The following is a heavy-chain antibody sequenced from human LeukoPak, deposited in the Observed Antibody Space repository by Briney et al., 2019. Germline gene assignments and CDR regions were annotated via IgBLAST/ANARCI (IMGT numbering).Heavy chain of an antibody. CDR3: ARDGAYCGGDCSINWFDP. Sequence: SVKVSCKASGGTFSSYAISWVRQAPGQGLEWMGGIIPIFGTANYAQKVQGRVTITADESTSTAYMELSSLRSEDTAVYYCARDGAYCGGDCSINWFDPWGQGTLVTVSS. CDR1: GGTFSSYA. J-gene: IGHJ5*02. CDR2: IIPIFGTA. V-gene: IGHV1-69*13. D-gene: IGHD2-21*02.